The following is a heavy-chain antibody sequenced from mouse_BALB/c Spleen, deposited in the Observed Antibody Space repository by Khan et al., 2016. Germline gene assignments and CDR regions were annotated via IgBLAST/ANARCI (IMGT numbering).Heavy chain of an antibody. CDR3: TRLACYSDSEEFAY. V-gene: IGHV5-6*01. D-gene: IGHD1-1*01. CDR1: GFTFSTYG. J-gene: IGHJ3*01. CDR2: VSTGGSYT. Sequence: EVQLVESGGDLVKPGGSLKLSCAASGFTFSTYGMSWVRQTPDKRLEWVATVSTGGSYTYYADSVKGRFTTPRDNAKNTPFLQMSGLKSEDTAIFYCTRLACYSDSEEFAYWGQGTLVTVSA.